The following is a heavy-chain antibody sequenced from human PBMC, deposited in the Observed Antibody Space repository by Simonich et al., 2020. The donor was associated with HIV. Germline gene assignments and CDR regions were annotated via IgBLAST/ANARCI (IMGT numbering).Heavy chain of an antibody. CDR2: INQRGSN. CDR1: GGSFSGYY. CDR3: AREGYSGYDRGWFDP. J-gene: IGHJ5*02. V-gene: IGHV4-34*01. D-gene: IGHD5-12*01. Sequence: QVQLQQWGAGLLKPSETLSLTCAVYGGSFSGYYWSWIRQPPGKGLEWIREINQRGSNNYNPSLKSRVTISVDTSKNQFSLKLSSVTAADTAVYYCAREGYSGYDRGWFDPWGQGNLVTVSS.